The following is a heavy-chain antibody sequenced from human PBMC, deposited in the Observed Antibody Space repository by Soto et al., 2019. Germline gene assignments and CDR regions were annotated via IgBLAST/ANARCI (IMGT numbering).Heavy chain of an antibody. CDR1: GFTFSSYG. J-gene: IGHJ6*01. CDR2: ISYDGSNK. CDR3: AKDLQNYYGSGSYYPDPLPYTRIYYYYGMDV. Sequence: PVGSLRLSCAASGFTFSSYGMHWVRQAPGKGLEWVAVISYDGSNKYYADSVKGRFTISRDNSKNTLYLQMNSLGAEDTAVYYCAKDLQNYYGSGSYYPDPLPYTRIYYYYGMDVWGQGTTVTVYS. V-gene: IGHV3-30*18. D-gene: IGHD3-10*01.